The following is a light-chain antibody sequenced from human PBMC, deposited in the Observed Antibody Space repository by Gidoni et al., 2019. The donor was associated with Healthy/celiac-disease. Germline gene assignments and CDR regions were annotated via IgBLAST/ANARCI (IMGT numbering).Light chain of an antibody. V-gene: IGLV1-40*01. CDR1: SSNIGAGYD. J-gene: IGLJ1*01. CDR2: GNS. Sequence: QSVLTQPPSVSGAPGQRVTISCTGISSNIGAGYDVHWYQPLPGTAPKLLIYGNSIRPSGVPDRFSGSKSGTSASLAITGLQAEDEADYYCQSYDSSLSGYVFGTGTKVTVL. CDR3: QSYDSSLSGYV.